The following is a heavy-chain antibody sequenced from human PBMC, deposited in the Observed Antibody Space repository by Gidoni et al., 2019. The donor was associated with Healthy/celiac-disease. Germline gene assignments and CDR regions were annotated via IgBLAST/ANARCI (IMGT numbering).Heavy chain of an antibody. V-gene: IGHV3-23*01. CDR1: GFTFSSYA. Sequence: EVQLLESGGGLVQPGGSLRLSCAASGFTFSSYAMSLVRQAPGKGLAWVSAISGSGGSTYYADTVKGRFTISRDNSKNTLYLQMNSLRAEDTAVYYCANLPTPPDNWKPSRQEEKTHRKNTENYYYGMDVWGQGTTVTVSS. J-gene: IGHJ6*02. D-gene: IGHD1-20*01. CDR3: ANLPTPPDNWKPSRQEEKTHRKNTENYYYGMDV. CDR2: ISGSGGST.